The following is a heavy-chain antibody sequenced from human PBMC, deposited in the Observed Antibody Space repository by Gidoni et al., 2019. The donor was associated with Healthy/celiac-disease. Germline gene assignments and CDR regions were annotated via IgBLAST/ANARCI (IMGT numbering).Heavy chain of an antibody. V-gene: IGHV3-13*04. CDR3: ARGNQGGFDY. Sequence: EVQLVESGVGLVRPGGSLRLSCAASVFTLRSYDMHWVRQATGKGLEWVSAIGTAGDTYYPGSVKGRFTISRDNAKNSLYLQMNSLRAGDTAVYYCARGNQGGFDYWGQGTLVTVSS. CDR2: IGTAGDT. J-gene: IGHJ4*02. CDR1: VFTLRSYD. D-gene: IGHD1-1*01.